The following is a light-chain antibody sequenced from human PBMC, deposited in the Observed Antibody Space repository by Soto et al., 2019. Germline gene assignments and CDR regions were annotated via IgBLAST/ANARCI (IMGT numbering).Light chain of an antibody. Sequence: EIVLTQSPATLSLSPGERATLSCRASQSVSSYLAWYQQKPGQAPRLLIYDASNRATGIPARFSGSGSGTDFPLTISSLEAEDFAVYYCQQRSNWPTFGGGTKVEIK. J-gene: IGKJ4*01. CDR1: QSVSSY. V-gene: IGKV3-11*01. CDR3: QQRSNWPT. CDR2: DAS.